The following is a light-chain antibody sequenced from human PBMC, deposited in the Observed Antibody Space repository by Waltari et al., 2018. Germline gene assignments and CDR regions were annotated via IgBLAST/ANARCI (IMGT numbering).Light chain of an antibody. CDR3: SSYAGSGTVV. J-gene: IGLJ2*01. CDR2: DVT. CDR1: SRDIGRHNL. Sequence: QSAVTQPPSASGSPGRSVAIPCTGTSRDIGRHNLAWGYQQDPGKAPKLIVYDVTKRPSGVPDRFSGSKSGNTASLIVSELQAGDEADYYCSSYAGSGTVVFGGGTKLTVL. V-gene: IGLV2-8*01.